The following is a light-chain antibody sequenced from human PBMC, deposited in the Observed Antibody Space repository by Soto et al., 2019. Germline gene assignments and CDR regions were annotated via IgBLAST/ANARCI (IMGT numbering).Light chain of an antibody. Sequence: QSVLTQPASVSGSPGQSIALSCTGTSSDVGGYNFVSWYQQHPHKAPKLMISDVSNRPSGVSNRFSGSKSGNTASLTISGLQAEDEADYCSSYTSSSTYVFGTGTKVTVL. V-gene: IGLV2-14*01. CDR1: SSDVGGYNF. CDR3: SSYTSSSTYV. J-gene: IGLJ1*01. CDR2: DVS.